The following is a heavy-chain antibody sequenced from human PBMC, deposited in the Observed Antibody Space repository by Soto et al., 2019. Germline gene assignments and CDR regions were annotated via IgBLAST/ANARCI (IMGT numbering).Heavy chain of an antibody. CDR2: INHSGST. V-gene: IGHV4-34*01. CDR3: ARSVDP. J-gene: IGHJ5*02. CDR1: GGSFSGYY. Sequence: PSETLSLTCAVYGGSFSGYYWNWIRQPPGKGLEWIGEINHSGSTNYNPSLKIRVTVSVDTSKNQFSLKLSSVTAADTAVYYCARSVDPWGQGTLVTV.